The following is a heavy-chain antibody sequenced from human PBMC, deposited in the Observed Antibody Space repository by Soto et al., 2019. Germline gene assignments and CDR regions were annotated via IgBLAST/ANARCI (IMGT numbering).Heavy chain of an antibody. V-gene: IGHV1-2*02. CDR2: INPNNGGT. CDR1: GYSFTGNS. D-gene: IGHD6-19*01. J-gene: IGHJ3*02. Sequence: ASVKVSCKASGYSFTGNSMHWVRQAPGQGLEWMGWINPNNGGTNYAQKFQGRVTMTRDTSISTAYMDLSRLRSDDTAVYYCARGPASGLDAFDIWGQGTMVTVSS. CDR3: ARGPASGLDAFDI.